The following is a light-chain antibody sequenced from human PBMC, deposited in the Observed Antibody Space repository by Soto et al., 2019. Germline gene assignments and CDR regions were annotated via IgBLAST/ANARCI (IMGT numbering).Light chain of an antibody. V-gene: IGKV4-1*01. CDR2: WAT. Sequence: DMVLTQSPDSLSVSVGERATISCKSSQSVLYSSNNRNYLAWYRQRPRQPPELLIYWATTRNSGVPDRFSGSGSGTNFTLTISRLQTEDVAVYYCQYYFRSPYTFGQGTKLEIK. J-gene: IGKJ2*01. CDR1: QSVLYSSNNRNY. CDR3: QYYFRSPYT.